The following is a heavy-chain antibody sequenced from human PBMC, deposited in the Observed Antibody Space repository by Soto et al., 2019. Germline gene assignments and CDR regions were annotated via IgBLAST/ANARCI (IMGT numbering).Heavy chain of an antibody. D-gene: IGHD2-15*01. Sequence: QLQLQESGPGLVKPSETLSLTCTVSGGSISSSSYYWGWIRQPPGKGLEWIGSIYYSGSTYYNPSLKSRVTISVATSMNQSSLRLSSVTAADTAVYYCAGPDCSGGSCTFDYWGQGTLVTVSS. V-gene: IGHV4-39*01. CDR2: IYYSGST. J-gene: IGHJ4*02. CDR3: AGPDCSGGSCTFDY. CDR1: GGSISSSSYY.